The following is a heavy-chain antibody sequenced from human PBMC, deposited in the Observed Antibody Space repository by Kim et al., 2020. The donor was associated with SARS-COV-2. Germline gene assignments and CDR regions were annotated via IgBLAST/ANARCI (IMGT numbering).Heavy chain of an antibody. D-gene: IGHD2-21*02. CDR2: INQDGSEI. CDR3: TRGVRGTTDWYLYTAMDF. J-gene: IGHJ6*02. CDR1: GFTVDIYW. V-gene: IGHV3-7*01. Sequence: GGSLRLSCAASGFTVDIYWMTWVRQAPGKGLEWVANINQDGSEIYYVASVKGRFTISRDNAKNSLYLQMNSLRAEDTAVYFCTRGVRGTTDWYLYTAMDFWGHGTTVTVSS.